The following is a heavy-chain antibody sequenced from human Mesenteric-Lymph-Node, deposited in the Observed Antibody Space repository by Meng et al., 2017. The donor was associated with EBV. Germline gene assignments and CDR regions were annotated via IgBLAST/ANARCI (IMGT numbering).Heavy chain of an antibody. CDR2: ITTYNGNT. CDR3: AREKGYYGSGSNPPSFDH. V-gene: IGHV1-18*01. CDR1: XNTFTSYG. Sequence: QVQLVQSGAEVQKPXDSXKVSXXASXNTFTSYGISWVRQAPGQGLEWMGWITTYNGNTNYAQNLQGRVTMTTDTSTTTAYMELRSLTSDDTAVYYCAREKGYYGSGSNPPSFDHWDQGTLVTVSS. J-gene: IGHJ4*02. D-gene: IGHD3-10*01.